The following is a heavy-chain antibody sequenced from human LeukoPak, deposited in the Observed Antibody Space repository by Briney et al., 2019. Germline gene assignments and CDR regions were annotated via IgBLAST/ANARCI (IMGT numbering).Heavy chain of an antibody. CDR3: ARGITMIVVTSGY. Sequence: ASVKVSCTASGYTFTGYYMHWVRQAPGQGLEWMGWINPNSGGTNYAQKFQGRVTMTRDTSISTAYMELSRLRSDDTAVYYCARGITMIVVTSGYWGQGTLVTVSS. CDR1: GYTFTGYY. J-gene: IGHJ4*02. V-gene: IGHV1-2*02. CDR2: INPNSGGT. D-gene: IGHD3-22*01.